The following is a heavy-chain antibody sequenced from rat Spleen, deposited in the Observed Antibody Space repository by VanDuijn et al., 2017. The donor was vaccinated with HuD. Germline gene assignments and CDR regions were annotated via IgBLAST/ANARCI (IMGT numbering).Heavy chain of an antibody. D-gene: IGHD1-11*01. V-gene: IGHV5-25*01. CDR2: ITSGGSNT. Sequence: EVQLVESGGGLVQPGRSLKLSCAASGFTFSSFAMAWVRQAPKKGLEWVATITSGGSNTYYPDSVKGRFTISRDTAKSTLYLQMDSLRSEDTATYYCARRHYGYTDYFDYWGQGVMVTVSS. CDR3: ARRHYGYTDYFDY. CDR1: GFTFSSFA. J-gene: IGHJ2*01.